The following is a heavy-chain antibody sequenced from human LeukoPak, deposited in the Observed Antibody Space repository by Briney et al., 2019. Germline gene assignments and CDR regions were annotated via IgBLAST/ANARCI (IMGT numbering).Heavy chain of an antibody. D-gene: IGHD5-18*01. CDR1: GFTFDDYA. CDR3: AKVKGRGYSYGPIDY. Sequence: GGSLRLSCAASGFTFDDYAMPWVRQAPGKGLEWVSGISWNSGSIGYADSVKGRFTISRDNAKNSLSLQMNSLRAEDTALYYCAKVKGRGYSYGPIDYWGQGTLVTVSS. J-gene: IGHJ4*02. CDR2: ISWNSGSI. V-gene: IGHV3-9*01.